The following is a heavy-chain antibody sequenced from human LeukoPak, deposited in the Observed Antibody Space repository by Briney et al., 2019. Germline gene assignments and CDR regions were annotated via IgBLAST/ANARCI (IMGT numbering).Heavy chain of an antibody. CDR3: ARALWLGEGFFDY. J-gene: IGHJ4*02. Sequence: PGGSLRLSCAASGFTFSSYAMSWIRQAPGKGLEWVSHISSSGSTIYYADSMKGRFTISRDNAKNSLYLQMNSLRAEDTAVYYCARALWLGEGFFDYWGQGTLVTVSS. D-gene: IGHD3-10*01. V-gene: IGHV3-48*04. CDR2: ISSSGSTI. CDR1: GFTFSSYA.